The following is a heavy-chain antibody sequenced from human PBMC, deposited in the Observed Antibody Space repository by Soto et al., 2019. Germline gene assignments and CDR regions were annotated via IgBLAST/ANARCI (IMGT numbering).Heavy chain of an antibody. V-gene: IGHV3-30*18. J-gene: IGHJ6*02. CDR1: GFTFSRYG. Sequence: QVQLVEAGGGVVQPGRSLRLSCAASGFTFSRYGMHWVRQAPGKGLEWVAVISYDGSNKYYADSVKGRFTISRDNSKNTLYLQMNSLRAEDTAVYYCAKEYSSGWYLSLYYYYGMDVWGQGTTVTVSS. D-gene: IGHD6-19*01. CDR3: AKEYSSGWYLSLYYYYGMDV. CDR2: ISYDGSNK.